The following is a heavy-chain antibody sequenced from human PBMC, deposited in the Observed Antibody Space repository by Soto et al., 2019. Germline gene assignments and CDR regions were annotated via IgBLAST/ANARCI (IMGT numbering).Heavy chain of an antibody. J-gene: IGHJ6*02. D-gene: IGHD2-8*01. CDR2: ITSDSSTI. CDR3: ARVGRGVYGMDV. V-gene: IGHV3-48*02. Sequence: EVQLVASGGGLVQPGGSLRLSCAASGFTFSSYSINWVRQAPWKGLECFSYITSDSSTISYADSVKCRFTVSRDNAKNSLYLQMNSLRDEDAAVYYCARVGRGVYGMDVWGQGTSVTVSS. CDR1: GFTFSSYS.